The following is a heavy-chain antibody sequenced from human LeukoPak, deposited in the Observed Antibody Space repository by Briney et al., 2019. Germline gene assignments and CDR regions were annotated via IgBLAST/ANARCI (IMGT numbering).Heavy chain of an antibody. V-gene: IGHV1-69*10. D-gene: IGHD6-13*01. J-gene: IGHJ3*02. Sequence: RASVKVSCKASGGTFSSYTISWVRQAPGQGLEWMGGIIPILDITIYAQKFQGRVTITADKSTSTAYMELSSLRSEDTAVYYCARDSAEQLADAFDIWGQGTMVTVSS. CDR3: ARDSAEQLADAFDI. CDR2: IIPILDIT. CDR1: GGTFSSYT.